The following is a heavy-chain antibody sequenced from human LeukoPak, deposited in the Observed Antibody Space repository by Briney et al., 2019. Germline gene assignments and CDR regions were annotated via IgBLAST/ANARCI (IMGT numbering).Heavy chain of an antibody. CDR3: ARAAGYSYANDAFDI. CDR1: GFTFSSYS. J-gene: IGHJ3*02. CDR2: ISSSSSYI. Sequence: GGSLRLSCAASGFTFSSYSMNWVRQAPGKGLEWVSSISSSSSYIYYADSVKGRFTISRDNAKNSLYLQMNSLRAEDTAVYYCARAAGYSYANDAFDIWGQGTMVTVSS. V-gene: IGHV3-21*01. D-gene: IGHD5-18*01.